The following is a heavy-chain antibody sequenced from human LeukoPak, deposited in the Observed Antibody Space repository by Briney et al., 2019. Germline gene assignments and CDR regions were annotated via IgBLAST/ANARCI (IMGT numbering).Heavy chain of an antibody. V-gene: IGHV4-59*01. Sequence: SETLSLTCTVSGGSISSYYWSWIRQPPGKGLEWIGYIYYSGNTIYNPSFKSRVTISLDTSKNQFSLKVSSVTAADTAVYYCARTYVANSFDIWGQGTMVTVSS. J-gene: IGHJ3*02. CDR3: ARTYVANSFDI. D-gene: IGHD3-16*01. CDR2: IYYSGNT. CDR1: GGSISSYY.